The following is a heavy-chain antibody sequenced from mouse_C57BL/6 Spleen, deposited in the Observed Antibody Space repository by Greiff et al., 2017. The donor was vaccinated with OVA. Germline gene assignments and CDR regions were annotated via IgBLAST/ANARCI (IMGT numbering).Heavy chain of an antibody. CDR3: ARVIWDGYYAMDY. J-gene: IGHJ4*01. Sequence: EVKLVESGGDLVKPGGSLKLSCAASGFTFSSYGMSWVRQTPDKRLEWVATISSGGSYTYYPDSVKGRFTISRDNAKNTLYLQMSSLKSEDTAMYYCARVIWDGYYAMDYWGQGTSVTVSS. CDR1: GFTFSSYG. V-gene: IGHV5-6*01. CDR2: ISSGGSYT. D-gene: IGHD1-1*01.